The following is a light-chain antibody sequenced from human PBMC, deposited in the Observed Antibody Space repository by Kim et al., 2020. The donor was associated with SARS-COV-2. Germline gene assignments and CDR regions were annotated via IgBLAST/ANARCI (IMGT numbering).Light chain of an antibody. J-gene: IGKJ2*01. CDR3: QQSYSTVYT. V-gene: IGKV1-39*01. Sequence: SATVGDRVTITCRASQSISSYLNWYQQKPGKAPKLLIYAASSLQSGVPSRFSGSGSGTDLTLTISSLQPEDFATYYCQQSYSTVYTFGQGTKLEI. CDR1: QSISSY. CDR2: AAS.